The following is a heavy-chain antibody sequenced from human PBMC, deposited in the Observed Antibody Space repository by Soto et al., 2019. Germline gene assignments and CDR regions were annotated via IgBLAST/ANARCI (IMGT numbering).Heavy chain of an antibody. Sequence: SETLSLTCAVYGGSFSGYYWSWIRQPPGKGLEWIGEINHSGSTNYNPSLKSRVTISVDTSKNQFSLKLSSVTAADTAVYYCARRRWLKLNYFDYWGQGTLVTVSS. V-gene: IGHV4-34*01. J-gene: IGHJ4*02. CDR1: GGSFSGYY. D-gene: IGHD5-12*01. CDR3: ARRRWLKLNYFDY. CDR2: INHSGST.